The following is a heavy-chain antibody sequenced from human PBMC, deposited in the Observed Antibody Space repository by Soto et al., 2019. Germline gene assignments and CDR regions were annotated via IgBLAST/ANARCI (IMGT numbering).Heavy chain of an antibody. CDR3: AREVSVAGTDGWFDP. V-gene: IGHV1-18*01. CDR2: ISAYNGNT. J-gene: IGHJ5*02. Sequence: GASVKVSCKASGYTFTSYGISWVRQAPGQGLEWMGRISAYNGNTNYAQKLQGRVTMTTDTSTSTACMELRSLRSDDTAVYYCAREVSVAGTDGWFDPWGQGTLVTVSS. D-gene: IGHD6-19*01. CDR1: GYTFTSYG.